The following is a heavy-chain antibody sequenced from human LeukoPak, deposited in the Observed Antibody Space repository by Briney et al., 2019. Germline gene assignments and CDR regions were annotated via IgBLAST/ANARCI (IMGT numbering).Heavy chain of an antibody. CDR2: IYYSGST. D-gene: IGHD3-22*01. V-gene: IGHV4-30-4*01. J-gene: IGHJ4*02. Sequence: PSETLSLTCTVSGGSISSGDYYWSWIRQPPGKGLEWIGYIYYSGSTYYNPSLKGRVTISVDTSKNQFSLKLSSVTAADTAVYYCAREGVHDSSGYHSYWGQGTLVTVSS. CDR1: GGSISSGDYY. CDR3: AREGVHDSSGYHSY.